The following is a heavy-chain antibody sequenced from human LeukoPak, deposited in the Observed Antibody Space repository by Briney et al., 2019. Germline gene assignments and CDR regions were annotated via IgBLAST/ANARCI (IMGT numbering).Heavy chain of an antibody. Sequence: GGSLRLSCAATGFTFSSYSMNWVRQAPGKGLEWVSYISSSSSTIYYADSVKGRFTLSRDNAKNSLYLQMNSLRAEDTAVYYCARDYADYYDSSGYFDYWGQGTLVTVSS. D-gene: IGHD3-22*01. CDR1: GFTFSSYS. CDR3: ARDYADYYDSSGYFDY. CDR2: ISSSSSTI. V-gene: IGHV3-48*04. J-gene: IGHJ4*02.